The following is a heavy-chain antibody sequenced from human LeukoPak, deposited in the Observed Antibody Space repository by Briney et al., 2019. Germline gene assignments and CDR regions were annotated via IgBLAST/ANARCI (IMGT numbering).Heavy chain of an antibody. J-gene: IGHJ3*02. V-gene: IGHV1-2*02. Sequence: ASVKVSCKASGYTFNDYYMHWVRQAPGQGLEWIGRINPDSGGTDYAQKFQGRVTMTRDTSITTAYMDLSGLRSDDTAVYYCARVGSSGSRAFDIWGQGTMVTVSS. CDR3: ARVGSSGSRAFDI. CDR2: INPDSGGT. CDR1: GYTFNDYY. D-gene: IGHD3-22*01.